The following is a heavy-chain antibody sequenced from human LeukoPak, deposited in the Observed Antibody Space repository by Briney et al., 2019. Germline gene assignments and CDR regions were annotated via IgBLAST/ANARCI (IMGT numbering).Heavy chain of an antibody. CDR3: ARDVSPPHGGNSFSFDS. J-gene: IGHJ4*02. Sequence: GGSLRLSCAASGFTFSDYYMSWIRQAPGKGLEWVSYISSSGSTIYYADSVKGRFTISRDNAKNSVYLQMNSLRAEDMAVYYCARDVSPPHGGNSFSFDSWGQGSLVTVSS. V-gene: IGHV3-11*04. D-gene: IGHD4-23*01. CDR1: GFTFSDYY. CDR2: ISSSGSTI.